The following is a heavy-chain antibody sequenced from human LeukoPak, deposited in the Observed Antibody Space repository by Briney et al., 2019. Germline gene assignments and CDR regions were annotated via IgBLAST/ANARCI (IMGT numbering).Heavy chain of an antibody. Sequence: SVKVSCKASGGTFSGYAISWVRQAPGQGLEWMGRIIPILGIANYAQKFQGRVTITADKSTSTAYMELSSLRSEDTAVYYCARGDYGDSPVHFDYWGQGTLVTVSS. CDR1: GGTFSGYA. CDR3: ARGDYGDSPVHFDY. V-gene: IGHV1-69*04. D-gene: IGHD4-17*01. CDR2: IIPILGIA. J-gene: IGHJ4*02.